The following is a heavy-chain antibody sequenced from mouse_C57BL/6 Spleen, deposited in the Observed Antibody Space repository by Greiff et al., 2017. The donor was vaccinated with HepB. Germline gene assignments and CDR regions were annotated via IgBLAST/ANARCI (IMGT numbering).Heavy chain of an antibody. J-gene: IGHJ4*01. V-gene: IGHV1-52*01. D-gene: IGHD1-1*01. CDR2: IDPSDSET. CDR1: GYTFTSYW. CDR3: ARDYYYGSSYAMDY. Sequence: VQLQQPGAELVRPGSSVKLSCKASGYTFTSYWMHWVKQRPIQGLEWIGNIDPSDSETHYNQKFKDKATLTVDKSSSTAYMQLSSLTSEDSAVYYCARDYYYGSSYAMDYWGQGTSVTVSS.